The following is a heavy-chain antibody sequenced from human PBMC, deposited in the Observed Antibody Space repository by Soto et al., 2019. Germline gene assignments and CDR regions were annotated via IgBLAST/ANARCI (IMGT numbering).Heavy chain of an antibody. CDR1: GGSFSGYY. D-gene: IGHD3-10*01. CDR3: ARDLPYGSGSYYLTGWFDP. J-gene: IGHJ5*02. CDR2: INHSGST. Sequence: SETLSLTCAVYGGSFSGYYWSWIRQPPGKGLEWIGEINHSGSTNYNPSLKSRVTISVDTSKNQFSLKLSSVTAADTAVYYCARDLPYGSGSYYLTGWFDPWGQGTLGTVSS. V-gene: IGHV4-34*01.